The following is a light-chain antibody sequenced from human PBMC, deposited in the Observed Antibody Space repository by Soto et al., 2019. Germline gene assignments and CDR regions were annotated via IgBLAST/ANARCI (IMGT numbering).Light chain of an antibody. CDR3: AAWDDSLNGPWV. CDR2: NNN. Sequence: QSVLTQPPSASGTPGQRVTISCSGSNSNIVLNPVNWYQQLPGAAPKLLIYNNNQRPSGVPDRFSGSKSGTSASLAISGLQSEDEADYYCAAWDDSLNGPWVFGGGTKLTVL. J-gene: IGLJ3*02. V-gene: IGLV1-44*01. CDR1: NSNIVLNP.